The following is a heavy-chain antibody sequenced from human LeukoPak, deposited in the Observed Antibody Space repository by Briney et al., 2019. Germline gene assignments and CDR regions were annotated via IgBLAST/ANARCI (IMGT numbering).Heavy chain of an antibody. CDR3: ARAGVESQSAFDI. J-gene: IGHJ3*02. Sequence: GGSLRLSCAASGYTFTDYAMNWVRQAPGKGLEWVSYISSSSSTIYYADSVKGRFTISRDNAKNSLYLQMNSLRAEDTAVYYCARAGVESQSAFDIWGQGTMVTVSS. V-gene: IGHV3-48*01. CDR1: GYTFTDYA. CDR2: ISSSSSTI.